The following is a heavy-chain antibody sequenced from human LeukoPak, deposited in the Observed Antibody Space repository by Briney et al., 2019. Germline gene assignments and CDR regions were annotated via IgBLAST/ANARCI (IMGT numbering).Heavy chain of an antibody. CDR3: ARDLLQYDILTGSDDY. V-gene: IGHV1-18*01. CDR1: GYTFTSYG. J-gene: IGHJ4*02. CDR2: ISVYNGHT. D-gene: IGHD3-9*01. Sequence: ASVKVSCKASGYTFTSYGISWVRQAPGQGLEWMGWISVYNGHTNYAQKLQGRVTMTTDTSTSTAYMELRSLRSDDTAVYYCARDLLQYDILTGSDDYWGQGTLVTVSS.